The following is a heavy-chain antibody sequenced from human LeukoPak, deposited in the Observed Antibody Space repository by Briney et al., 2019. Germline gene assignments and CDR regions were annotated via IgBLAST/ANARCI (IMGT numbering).Heavy chain of an antibody. Sequence: ASVKVSCKASGYTFTGYYMHWVRQAPGQGLEWMGWINPNSGGTNYAQKFQGRVTMTRDTSISTAYMELSRLRSDDTAVYYCARVPATSGDIDYDFWSGHYFFDHWGQGTLVTVSS. V-gene: IGHV1-2*02. CDR2: INPNSGGT. D-gene: IGHD3-3*01. CDR1: GYTFTGYY. J-gene: IGHJ4*02. CDR3: ARVPATSGDIDYDFWSGHYFFDH.